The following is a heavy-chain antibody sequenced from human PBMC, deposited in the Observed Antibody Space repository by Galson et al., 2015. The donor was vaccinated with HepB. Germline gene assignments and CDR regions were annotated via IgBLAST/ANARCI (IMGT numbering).Heavy chain of an antibody. Sequence: SLRLSCAASGFTFSSYAMSWVRQAPGKGLEWVSAISGSGGSTYYADSVKGRFTISRDNSKNTLYLQMNSLRAEDTAVYYCAKSLRSSSRQSPYYYYYGMDVWGQGTTVTVSS. V-gene: IGHV3-23*01. CDR1: GFTFSSYA. J-gene: IGHJ6*02. CDR2: ISGSGGST. CDR3: AKSLRSSSRQSPYYYYYGMDV. D-gene: IGHD6-6*01.